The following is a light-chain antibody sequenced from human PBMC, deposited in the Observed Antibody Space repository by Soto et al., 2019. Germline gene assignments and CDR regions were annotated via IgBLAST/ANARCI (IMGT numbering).Light chain of an antibody. CDR1: QSVACR. CDR2: GAS. CDR3: QQYGSSPQIT. V-gene: IGKV3-20*01. J-gene: IGKJ5*01. Sequence: EIVMTQSPDTLSVSPRERATLYCRASQSVACRLAWYQQKPGQAPRLLIYGASSRATGIPDRFSGSGSGTDFTLTISRLEPEDFAVYYCQQYGSSPQITFGQGTRLEIK.